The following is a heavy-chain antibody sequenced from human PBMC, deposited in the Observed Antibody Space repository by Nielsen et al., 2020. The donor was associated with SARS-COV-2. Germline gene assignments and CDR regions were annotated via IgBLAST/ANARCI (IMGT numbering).Heavy chain of an antibody. CDR1: GGSISGSS. D-gene: IGHD6-13*01. Sequence: SETLSLTCTVSGGSISGSSWSWIRQPPGKGLEWIGSIYYSGSTFYNPSLKSRLTISIDTSKNQFSLKLSSVAAADTAVYFCTREYSSSPDCWGQGTLVTVSS. CDR2: IYYSGST. J-gene: IGHJ4*02. CDR3: TREYSSSPDC. V-gene: IGHV4-59*12.